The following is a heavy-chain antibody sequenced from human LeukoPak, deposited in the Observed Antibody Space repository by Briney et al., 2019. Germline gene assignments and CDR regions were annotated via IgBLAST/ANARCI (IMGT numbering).Heavy chain of an antibody. CDR2: INPDSGGT. CDR1: GYTFTGYY. D-gene: IGHD3-9*01. J-gene: IGHJ4*02. V-gene: IGHV1-2*02. Sequence: ASVEVSCKASGYTFTGYYMHWVRQAPGQGLEWMGWINPDSGGTNYAQKFQGRVTMTRDTSISTAYMELNRLRSDDTAVYYCAAGGHILTSYYPFDFWGQGTLVTVSS. CDR3: AAGGHILTSYYPFDF.